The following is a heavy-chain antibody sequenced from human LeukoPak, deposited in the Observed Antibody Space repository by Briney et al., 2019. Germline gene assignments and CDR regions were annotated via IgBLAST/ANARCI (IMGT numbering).Heavy chain of an antibody. CDR1: GFTFSNYA. CDR3: AKDLRLDCSGGSCYYFDL. Sequence: GGSLRLSCVASGFTFSNYAMSWVRQAPGKGLEWVSALSGSGGSTYYADSVKGRFTISRDNSKNTLYLQMNSLRAEDTAVYYCAKDLRLDCSGGSCYYFDLWGQGTLVTVSS. J-gene: IGHJ4*02. D-gene: IGHD2-15*01. V-gene: IGHV3-23*01. CDR2: LSGSGGST.